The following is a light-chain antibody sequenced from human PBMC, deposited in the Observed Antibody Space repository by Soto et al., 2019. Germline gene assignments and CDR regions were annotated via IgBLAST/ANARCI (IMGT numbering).Light chain of an antibody. J-gene: IGLJ1*01. CDR3: AAWDDRLYV. V-gene: IGLV1-44*01. CDR1: SSNIGSHT. Sequence: QSVLTQPPSASGAPGQTVTISCSGSSSNIGSHTVNWYQHLPGTAPKLLIHSNTQRPLGVPVRFSGSKSGTSASLAISGLQSEDEAEYYCAAWDDRLYVFGTGTKVTVL. CDR2: SNT.